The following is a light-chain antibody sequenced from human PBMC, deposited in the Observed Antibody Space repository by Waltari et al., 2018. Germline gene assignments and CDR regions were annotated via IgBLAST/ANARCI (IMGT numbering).Light chain of an antibody. CDR3: QQYHNLPLT. CDR1: QGITNF. Sequence: DIQMTQSPSSLSASVGDRVTITCQASQGITNFLNLYQKKPATAPKVLIYDASRLERGFPSRFSGSGSETDFTFTITSLQPEDVATYYCQQYHNLPLTLGGGTKVEIK. J-gene: IGKJ4*01. CDR2: DAS. V-gene: IGKV1-33*01.